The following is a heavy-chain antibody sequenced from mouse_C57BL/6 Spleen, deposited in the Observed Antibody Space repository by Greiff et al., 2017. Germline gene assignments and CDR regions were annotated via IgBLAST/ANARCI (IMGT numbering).Heavy chain of an antibody. CDR2: IDPSDSYT. CDR3: AVKGAMDY. V-gene: IGHV1-50*01. Sequence: VQLQQPGAELVKPGASVKLSCKASGYTFTSYWMQWVKQRPGQGLEWIGEIDPSDSYTNYNQKFKGKATLTVDTSSSTAYMQLSSLTSEDSAVYYCAVKGAMDYWGQGTSVTVSS. CDR1: GYTFTSYW. J-gene: IGHJ4*01. D-gene: IGHD1-3*01.